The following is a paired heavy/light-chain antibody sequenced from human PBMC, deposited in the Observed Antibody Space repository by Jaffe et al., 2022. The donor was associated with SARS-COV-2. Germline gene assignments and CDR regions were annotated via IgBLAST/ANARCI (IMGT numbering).Light chain of an antibody. CDR2: AAS. Sequence: AIQMTQSPSSLSASVGDRVTITCRASQGIRNDLGWYQQKPGKAPKLLIYAASSLQSGVPSRFSGSGSGTDFTLTISSLQPEDFATYYCLQDYSWTFGQGTKVEIK. CDR3: LQDYSWT. V-gene: IGKV1-6*01. CDR1: QGIRND. J-gene: IGKJ1*01.
Heavy chain of an antibody. V-gene: IGHV4-59*01. J-gene: IGHJ6*02. CDR2: IYYSGST. Sequence: QVQLQESGPGLVKPSETLSLTCTVSGGSISSYYWSWIRQPPGKGLEWIGYIYYSGSTNYNPSLKSRVTISVDTSKNQFSLKLSSVTAADTAVYYCARRVVVHDYQNYYYGMDVWGQGTTVTVSS. CDR1: GGSISSYY. D-gene: IGHD4-17*01. CDR3: ARRVVVHDYQNYYYGMDV.